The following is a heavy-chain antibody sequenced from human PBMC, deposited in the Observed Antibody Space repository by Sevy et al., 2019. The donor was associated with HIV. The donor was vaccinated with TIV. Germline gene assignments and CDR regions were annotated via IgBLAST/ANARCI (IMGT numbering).Heavy chain of an antibody. CDR1: GFTFSSYG. J-gene: IGHJ4*02. CDR2: IWYDGSNK. Sequence: GGSLRLSCAASGFTFSSYGMHWVHQAPGKGLEWVAVIWYDGSNKYYADSVKGRFTISRDNSKNTLYLQMNSLRAEDTAVYYCARGFLQLAPHYYFDYWGQGTLVTVSS. D-gene: IGHD6-13*01. V-gene: IGHV3-33*01. CDR3: ARGFLQLAPHYYFDY.